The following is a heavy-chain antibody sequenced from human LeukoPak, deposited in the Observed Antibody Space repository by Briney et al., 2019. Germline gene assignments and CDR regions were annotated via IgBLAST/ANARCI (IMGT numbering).Heavy chain of an antibody. CDR2: ISYDGTSK. Sequence: PGGSLRLSCAASGFIFSNYVMHWVRQAPGKGLEWVAVISYDGTSKYSADSVKGRFTISRDNSKNTLFLQMNSLRAEDTAVYYCAKDGADWGQGTLVTVSS. CDR1: GFIFSNYV. V-gene: IGHV3-30-3*01. CDR3: AKDGAD. D-gene: IGHD4/OR15-4a*01. J-gene: IGHJ4*02.